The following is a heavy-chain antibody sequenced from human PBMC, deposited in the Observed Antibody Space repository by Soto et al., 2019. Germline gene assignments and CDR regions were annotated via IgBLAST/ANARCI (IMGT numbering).Heavy chain of an antibody. Sequence: PGGSLRLSCAASGFTFISYAMSWVRQAPGKGLEWVSAISGSGGSTYYADSVKGRFTISRDNSKNTLYLQMNSLRAEDTAVYYCAKVAPLTIFGVVIPAGGWFDPWGQGTLVTVSS. V-gene: IGHV3-23*01. CDR2: ISGSGGST. J-gene: IGHJ5*02. CDR1: GFTFISYA. CDR3: AKVAPLTIFGVVIPAGGWFDP. D-gene: IGHD3-3*01.